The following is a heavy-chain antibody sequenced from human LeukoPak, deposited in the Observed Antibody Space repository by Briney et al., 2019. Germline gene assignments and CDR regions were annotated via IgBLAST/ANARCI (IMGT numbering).Heavy chain of an antibody. D-gene: IGHD3-22*01. J-gene: IGHJ6*03. Sequence: ASVKVSCKASGYIFTTYGISWVRQAPGQGLEWMGWISAYNGNTKYAQKLQGRVTMTTDTSTSTAYMELRSLRSDDTAVYYCARSHYYDSSGYADPYYYYYMDVWGKGTTVTVSS. CDR2: ISAYNGNT. CDR3: ARSHYYDSSGYADPYYYYYMDV. CDR1: GYIFTTYG. V-gene: IGHV1-18*01.